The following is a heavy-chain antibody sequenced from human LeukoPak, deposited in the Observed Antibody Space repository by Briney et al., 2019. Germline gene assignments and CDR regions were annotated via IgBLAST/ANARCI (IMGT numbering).Heavy chain of an antibody. D-gene: IGHD3-10*01. CDR1: GFTFDDYA. CDR3: AKGYYGSGSYYDY. CDR2: ISWNSGSI. J-gene: IGHJ4*02. Sequence: PGGSLRLSCAASGFTFDDYAMHWVRQAPGKGLEWVSGISWNSGSIGYADSVKGRFTIPRDNAKNSLYLQMNSLRAEDTALYYCAKGYYGSGSYYDYWGQGTLVTVSS. V-gene: IGHV3-9*01.